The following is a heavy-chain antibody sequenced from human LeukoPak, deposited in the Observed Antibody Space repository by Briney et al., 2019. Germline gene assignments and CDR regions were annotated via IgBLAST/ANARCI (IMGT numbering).Heavy chain of an antibody. CDR1: GGTFSSYA. Sequence: EASVKVSCKASGGTFSSYAISWVRQAPGQGLEWTGGIIPIFGTANYAQKFQGRVTITADESTSTAYMELSSLRSEDTAVYYCATPNSSSFIGGVVTAMTPPEYGMDVWGQGTTVTVSS. J-gene: IGHJ6*02. D-gene: IGHD2-21*02. CDR2: IIPIFGTA. V-gene: IGHV1-69*13. CDR3: ATPNSSSFIGGVVTAMTPPEYGMDV.